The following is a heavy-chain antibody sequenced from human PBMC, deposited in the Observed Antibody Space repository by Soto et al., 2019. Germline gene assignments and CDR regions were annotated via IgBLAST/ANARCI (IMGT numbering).Heavy chain of an antibody. CDR2: ISSSSTI. CDR3: ARVIWSGHLTSDL. Sequence: EVQVVESGGGLVQPGGSLRLCCAASEFTFSSNSMNWVRQAPGKGLEWISYISSSSTIYADSVKGRFTISRDNAKNSLYLQMNSLRDEDTAVYYCARVIWSGHLTSDLWGQGTLVTVSS. D-gene: IGHD3-3*01. V-gene: IGHV3-48*02. CDR1: EFTFSSNS. J-gene: IGHJ5*02.